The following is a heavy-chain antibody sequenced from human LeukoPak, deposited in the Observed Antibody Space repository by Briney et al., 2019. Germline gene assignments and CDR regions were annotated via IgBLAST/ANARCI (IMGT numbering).Heavy chain of an antibody. D-gene: IGHD1-26*01. CDR1: GFTFSSYG. V-gene: IGHV3-30*18. CDR3: AKQVGATAWGYYYYGMDV. Sequence: GGSLRLSCAASGFTFSSYGMHWVRQAPGEGLEWVAVISYDGSNKYYADSVKGRFTISRDNSKNTLYLQMNSLRAEDTAVYYCAKQVGATAWGYYYYGMDVWGQGTTVTVSS. CDR2: ISYDGSNK. J-gene: IGHJ6*02.